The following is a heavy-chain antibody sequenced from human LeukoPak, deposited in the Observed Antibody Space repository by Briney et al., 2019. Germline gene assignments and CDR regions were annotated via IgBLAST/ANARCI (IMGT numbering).Heavy chain of an antibody. J-gene: IGHJ4*02. CDR1: GFTFSNAW. D-gene: IGHD3-10*01. CDR3: TTELIYGSGSYYKGDY. Sequence: GGSLRLSCAASGFTFSNAWMSWVRQAPGKGLEWVGRIKSKTDGGTTDYAAPVKGRFTISRDDSKNTLYLQMNSLRTEDTAVYYCTTELIYGSGSYYKGDYWGQGTLVTVSS. V-gene: IGHV3-15*01. CDR2: IKSKTDGGTT.